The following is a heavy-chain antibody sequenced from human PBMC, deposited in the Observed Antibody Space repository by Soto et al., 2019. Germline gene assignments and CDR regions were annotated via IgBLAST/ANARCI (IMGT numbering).Heavy chain of an antibody. V-gene: IGHV5-10-1*01. J-gene: IGHJ5*02. CDR2: IDPSDSYT. D-gene: IGHD3-22*01. CDR1: GYSFTSYW. CDR3: ARHFNYYDSSGYLNWFDP. Sequence: GESLKISCNGSGYSFTSYWISWVRQMPGKGLEWMGRIDPSDSYTNYSPSFQGHVTISADKSISTAYLQWSSLKASDTAMYYCARHFNYYDSSGYLNWFDPWGQGTLVTVSS.